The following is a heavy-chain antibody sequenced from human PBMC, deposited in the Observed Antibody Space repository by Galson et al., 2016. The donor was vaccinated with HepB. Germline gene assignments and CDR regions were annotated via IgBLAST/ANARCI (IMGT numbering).Heavy chain of an antibody. Sequence: SLRLSCAASGSTFSRYDMHWVRHVTGKGLEWVSAIGTAGDTYYPGSVKGRFTISRENAKNSLYLQMNSLRDEDTAVYYCARDGGGTGGYYYYAMDVWGQGTTVTVSS. D-gene: IGHD1-14*01. CDR1: GSTFSRYD. CDR2: IGTAGDT. V-gene: IGHV3-13*01. CDR3: ARDGGGTGGYYYYAMDV. J-gene: IGHJ6*02.